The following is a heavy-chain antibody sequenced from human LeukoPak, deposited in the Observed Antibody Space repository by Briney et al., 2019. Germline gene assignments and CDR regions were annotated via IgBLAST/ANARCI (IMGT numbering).Heavy chain of an antibody. CDR2: ISSSSSTI. J-gene: IGHJ4*02. CDR1: GFTFSSYS. D-gene: IGHD3-10*01. CDR3: ARDRGSTIVIRGVNYF. Sequence: PGGSLRLSCAASGFTFSSYSMNWVRQAPGKGLEWVSYISSSSSTIYYADAVKGRFTISRDNAKNSLFLQMNSLRAEDTAVYYCARDRGSTIVIRGVNYFWGQGTLVTVSS. V-gene: IGHV3-48*04.